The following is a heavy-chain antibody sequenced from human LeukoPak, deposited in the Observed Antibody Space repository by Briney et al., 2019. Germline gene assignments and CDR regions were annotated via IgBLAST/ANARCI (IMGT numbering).Heavy chain of an antibody. CDR1: GGSISSYY. V-gene: IGHV4-59*01. J-gene: IGHJ6*03. Sequence: SETLSLTCTVSGGSISSYYWSWIRQPPGKGLEWIGFIYYSGSTNYNPSLKSRVTISVDTSKNQFFLNLRSVTAADTAVYYCARDLEGYCSSTSCRSGHYYYYMDVWGKGTTVTVSS. CDR3: ARDLEGYCSSTSCRSGHYYYYMDV. CDR2: IYYSGST. D-gene: IGHD2-2*01.